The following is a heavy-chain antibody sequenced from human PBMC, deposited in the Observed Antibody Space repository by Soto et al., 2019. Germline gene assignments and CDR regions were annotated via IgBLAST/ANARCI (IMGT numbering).Heavy chain of an antibody. CDR2: ISGSGGST. V-gene: IGHV3-23*01. CDR1: GFTFSSYA. Sequence: GGSLRLSCAASGFTFSSYAMSWVRQAPGKGLEWVSAISGSGGSTYYADSVKGRFTISRDNSKNTLYLQMNNLRAEDTAVYYCAKDWDYYDSSGYYPDYWGQGTLVTVSS. J-gene: IGHJ4*02. CDR3: AKDWDYYDSSGYYPDY. D-gene: IGHD3-22*01.